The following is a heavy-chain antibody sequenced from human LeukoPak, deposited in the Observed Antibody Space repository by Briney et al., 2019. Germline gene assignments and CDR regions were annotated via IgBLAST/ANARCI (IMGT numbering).Heavy chain of an antibody. V-gene: IGHV3-7*01. CDR1: GFSFSYYW. CDR3: ARFGTGEAFDY. D-gene: IGHD7-27*01. Sequence: PGGSLRLSCAASGFSFSYYWMSWVRQAPGKGLEWVANIKYDGSEKYYVDSVKDRFTISRDNAKNSLYLQMNSLRGEGTAVYYCARFGTGEAFDYWGQGTLVSVSS. J-gene: IGHJ4*02. CDR2: IKYDGSEK.